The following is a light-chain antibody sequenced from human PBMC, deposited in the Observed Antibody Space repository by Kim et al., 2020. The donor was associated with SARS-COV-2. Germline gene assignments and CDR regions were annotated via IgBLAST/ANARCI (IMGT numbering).Light chain of an antibody. CDR2: DVS. CDR1: SSDVGGYNY. J-gene: IGLJ2*01. Sequence: PGQSITISCTGTSSDVGGYNYVSWYQQHPGKAPKLMIYDVSKRPSGVSNRFSGSKSGNTASLTISGLQAEDEADYYCSSYTSSRVFGGGTQLTVL. V-gene: IGLV2-14*04. CDR3: SSYTSSRV.